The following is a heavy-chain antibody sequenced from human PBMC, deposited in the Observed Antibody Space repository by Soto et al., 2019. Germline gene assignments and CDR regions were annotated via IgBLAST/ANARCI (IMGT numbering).Heavy chain of an antibody. CDR2: IKSDGSYT. Sequence: EVQLVESGGGLVQPGGSLRLSCAASGFTFNTYWMQWVRQAPGKGLVWVSRIKSDGSYTNYADSVKGRCTISRDNAKNTLFLQMSSLGAEDTAVYYCATGGSGYFTYWGQGTLVTVSS. CDR1: GFTFNTYW. J-gene: IGHJ4*02. D-gene: IGHD3-22*01. CDR3: ATGGSGYFTY. V-gene: IGHV3-74*01.